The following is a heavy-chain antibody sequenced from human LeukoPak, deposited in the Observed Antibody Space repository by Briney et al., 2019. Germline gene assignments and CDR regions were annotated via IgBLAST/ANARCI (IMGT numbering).Heavy chain of an antibody. Sequence: GGPLRLSCLVSGFTITDHWMSWVRQAPGKGLEWVSYIKKEDGSEKYYMDSVKGRFTISRDNAKNSVYLQMNSLRAEDSAVYYCARGHFGLDVWGQGTTVTVSS. J-gene: IGHJ6*02. CDR2: IKKEDGSEK. CDR1: GFTITDHW. CDR3: ARGHFGLDV. V-gene: IGHV3-7*01.